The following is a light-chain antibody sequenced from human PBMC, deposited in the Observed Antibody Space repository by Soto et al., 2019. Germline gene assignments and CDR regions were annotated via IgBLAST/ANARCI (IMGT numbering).Light chain of an antibody. CDR2: EVT. Sequence: QSFLTQPRSASGSPGQSVTFACAGTSSDIGDYNYVSWYQQHPGKAPKLMIYEVTKRPSGVPDRFSGSKSGNTASLTVSGLQADDEADYYCSSYAGNNNYVSGTGTKVTVL. CDR1: SSDIGDYNY. CDR3: SSYAGNNNYV. V-gene: IGLV2-8*01. J-gene: IGLJ1*01.